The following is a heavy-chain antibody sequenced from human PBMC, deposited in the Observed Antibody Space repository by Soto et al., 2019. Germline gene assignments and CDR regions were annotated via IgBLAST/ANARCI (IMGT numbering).Heavy chain of an antibody. CDR3: AKTTDGWFSAFEI. Sequence: GGSLRLSCAASGFTFSGYVMSWVRQAPGKGLEWVSTISGSGGSTYYADTVKGRFTISRDNSKKTMYLQMNSLRAEDTAVYYCAKTTDGWFSAFEIWGQGTMVTVSS. V-gene: IGHV3-23*01. CDR1: GFTFSGYV. J-gene: IGHJ3*02. D-gene: IGHD6-19*01. CDR2: ISGSGGST.